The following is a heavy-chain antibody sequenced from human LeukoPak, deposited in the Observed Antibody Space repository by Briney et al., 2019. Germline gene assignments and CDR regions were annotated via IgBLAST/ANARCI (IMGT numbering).Heavy chain of an antibody. V-gene: IGHV3-30-3*01. Sequence: PGRSLRLSCAASGFTFSSYAMYWVRHAPGKGLEWVAVISYDGSNKYYADSVKGRFTISRDDSKNTLYLQMNSLRDEDTAVYYCAREDYWGQGTLVTVSS. CDR3: AREDY. CDR2: ISYDGSNK. J-gene: IGHJ4*02. CDR1: GFTFSSYA.